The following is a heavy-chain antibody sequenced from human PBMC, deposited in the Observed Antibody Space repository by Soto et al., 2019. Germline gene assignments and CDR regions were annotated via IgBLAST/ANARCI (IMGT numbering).Heavy chain of an antibody. CDR3: ARGSRTIFGVVIDKEFDY. V-gene: IGHV4-34*01. J-gene: IGHJ4*02. CDR2: INHSGST. CDR1: GGSFSGYY. Sequence: SETLSLTCAVYGGSFSGYYWSWIRQPPGKGLEWIGEINHSGSTNYNPSLKSRVTISVDTSKNQFSLKLSSVTAADTAVYYCARGSRTIFGVVIDKEFDYWGQGTLVTVSS. D-gene: IGHD3-3*01.